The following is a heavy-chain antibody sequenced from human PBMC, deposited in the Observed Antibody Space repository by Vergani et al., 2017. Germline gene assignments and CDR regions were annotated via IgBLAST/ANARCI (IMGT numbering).Heavy chain of an antibody. V-gene: IGHV5-51*01. D-gene: IGHD6-19*01. CDR3: ARQVAVAGKWWGPYYYYGMDV. Sequence: EVQLVQSGAEVKKPGESLKISCKGSRYSFTSYWIGWVRQMPGKGLEWMGIIYPGDSDTRYSPSFQGQVTISADKSISTAYLQWSSLKASDTAMYYCARQVAVAGKWWGPYYYYGMDVWGKGTTVVVSS. CDR2: IYPGDSDT. CDR1: RYSFTSYW. J-gene: IGHJ6*04.